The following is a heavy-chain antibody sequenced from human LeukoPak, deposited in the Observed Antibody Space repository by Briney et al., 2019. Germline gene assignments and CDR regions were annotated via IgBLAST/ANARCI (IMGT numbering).Heavy chain of an antibody. Sequence: SETLSLTCTVSGGSISSSSYYWGWIRQPPGKGLEWIGSIYYSGSTYYNPSLKSRVTISLDTSKNQFSLKLSSVTAADTAVYYCARDHYYHYYMDVWGKGTTVTVSS. J-gene: IGHJ6*03. V-gene: IGHV4-39*07. CDR1: GGSISSSSYY. CDR2: IYYSGST. CDR3: ARDHYYHYYMDV.